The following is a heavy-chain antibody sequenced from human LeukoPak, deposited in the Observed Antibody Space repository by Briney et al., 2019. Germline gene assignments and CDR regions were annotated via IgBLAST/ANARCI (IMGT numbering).Heavy chain of an antibody. CDR3: ARLWGGDNYYYGMDV. V-gene: IGHV4-59*08. CDR1: GGSISSYY. D-gene: IGHD4-17*01. CDR2: IYYSGST. Sequence: PSETLSLTCTVSGGSISSYYWSWIRQPPGKGLEWIGYIYYSGSTNYNPSLKSPVTISVGTSKNQFSLKLSSVTAADTAVYYCARLWGGDNYYYGMDVWGQGTTVTVSS. J-gene: IGHJ6*02.